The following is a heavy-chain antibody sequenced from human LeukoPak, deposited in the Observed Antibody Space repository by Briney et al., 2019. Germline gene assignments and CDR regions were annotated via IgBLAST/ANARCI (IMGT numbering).Heavy chain of an antibody. Sequence: SETLSLTCTVSGGSISSYYWSWIRQPPGKGLEWIAYIYYNGSTNYNPSLKSRVTISVDTSKNQFSLKLSSVTAADTAVYYCARVMSGYSYGYPDFWGQGTLVTVSS. J-gene: IGHJ4*02. CDR1: GGSISSYY. CDR2: IYYNGST. V-gene: IGHV4-59*01. D-gene: IGHD5-18*01. CDR3: ARVMSGYSYGYPDF.